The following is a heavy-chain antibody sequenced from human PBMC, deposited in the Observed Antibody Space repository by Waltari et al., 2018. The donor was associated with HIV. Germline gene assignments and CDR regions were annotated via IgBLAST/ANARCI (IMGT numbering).Heavy chain of an antibody. CDR1: GGAFNNDA. CDR3: ARVICSTTSCYDLDYYYGMDV. D-gene: IGHD2-2*01. Sequence: QVQLVQSGAEVKKPGSSVKVSCKASGGAFNNDAFSWVRQAPGQGLEWMGGVIPIFGTTNYAQKFQGRVRITADESTSTAYMDLNSLRSEDTAVYYCARVICSTTSCYDLDYYYGMDVWGQGTTVTVSS. CDR2: VIPIFGTT. J-gene: IGHJ6*02. V-gene: IGHV1-69*13.